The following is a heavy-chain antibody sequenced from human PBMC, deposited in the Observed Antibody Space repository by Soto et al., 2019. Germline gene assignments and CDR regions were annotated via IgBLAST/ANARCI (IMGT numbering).Heavy chain of an antibody. CDR3: ASHYFDRWSGHYTGVSYFDF. Sequence: SETLSLTCTVSGGSIISSNHYWAWIRQPPGEGLEWIGSMYHSGNTYYNPSLNSRVTISVDTSKNQFSLKLSSVTAADTALYFCASHYFDRWSGHYTGVSYFDFWGQGALVTVSS. CDR1: GGSIISSNHY. D-gene: IGHD3-3*01. J-gene: IGHJ4*02. CDR2: MYHSGNT. V-gene: IGHV4-39*01.